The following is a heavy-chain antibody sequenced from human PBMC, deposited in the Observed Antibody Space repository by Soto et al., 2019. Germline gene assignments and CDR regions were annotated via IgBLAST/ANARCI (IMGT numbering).Heavy chain of an antibody. CDR2: INHSGST. D-gene: IGHD6-19*01. V-gene: IGHV4-34*01. J-gene: IGHJ6*02. Sequence: SETLSLTCAGYGGSFSGYYWSWIRQPPGKGLEWIGEINHSGSTNYNPSLKSRVTISVDTSKNQFSLKLSSVTAADTAVYYCARGGTGRVRGRGWYIGGYYYYGMDVWGQGTTVTVSS. CDR1: GGSFSGYY. CDR3: ARGGTGRVRGRGWYIGGYYYYGMDV.